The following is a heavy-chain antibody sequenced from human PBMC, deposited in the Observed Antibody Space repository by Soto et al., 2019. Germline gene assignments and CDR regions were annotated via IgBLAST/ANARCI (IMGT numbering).Heavy chain of an antibody. V-gene: IGHV3-23*01. CDR3: AKDRYSSNYYGMDV. Sequence: GGSLRLSCAASGFTFSSYAMSWVRQAPGKGLEWVSAISGSGDSTYYAGSVKGRFTISRDNSKNTLYLQMNSLRAEDTALYYCAKDRYSSNYYGMDVWGQGTTVTVSS. CDR2: ISGSGDST. J-gene: IGHJ6*02. D-gene: IGHD6-19*01. CDR1: GFTFSSYA.